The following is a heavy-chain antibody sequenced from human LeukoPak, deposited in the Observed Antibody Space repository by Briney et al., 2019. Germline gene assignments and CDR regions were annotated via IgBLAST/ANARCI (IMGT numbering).Heavy chain of an antibody. CDR1: GFTFSNYW. J-gene: IGHJ4*02. CDR2: IKEDGSVK. CDR3: ARAMSA. D-gene: IGHD3-3*01. V-gene: IGHV3-7*01. Sequence: GGSLRLSCAASGFTFSNYWMHWVRQAPGKGLEWVANIKEDGSVKYYVDSVKGRFSISRDNAKKSEYLEMNSLTVEDTAVYFCARAMSAWGQGTRVTVSS.